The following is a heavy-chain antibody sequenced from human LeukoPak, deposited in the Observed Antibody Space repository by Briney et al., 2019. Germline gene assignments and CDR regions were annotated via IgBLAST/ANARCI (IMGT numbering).Heavy chain of an antibody. V-gene: IGHV4-34*01. CDR3: ASLYNWNGRGLDY. CDR2: INHSGST. CDR1: GGSFSGYY. J-gene: IGHJ4*02. Sequence: PSETLSLTCAVYGGSFSGYYWSWIRQPPGKGLEWIGEINHSGSTNYNPSLKSRVTISVDTSKNQFSLKLSSVTAADTAVYYCASLYNWNGRGLDYWGQGTLVTVSS. D-gene: IGHD1-1*01.